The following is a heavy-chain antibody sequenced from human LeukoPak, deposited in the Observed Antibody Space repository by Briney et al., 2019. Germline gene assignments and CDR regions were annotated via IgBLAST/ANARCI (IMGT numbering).Heavy chain of an antibody. J-gene: IGHJ4*02. D-gene: IGHD6-19*01. CDR2: IIPILGIA. CDR1: GGTFSSYA. Sequence: SVKVSCKASGGTFSSYAISWVRQAPGQGLEWMGRIIPILGIANYAQKFQGRVTITADKSTSTAYMEPSSLRSEDTAVYYCARAEAYSGPDYWGQGTLATVSS. V-gene: IGHV1-69*04. CDR3: ARAEAYSGPDY.